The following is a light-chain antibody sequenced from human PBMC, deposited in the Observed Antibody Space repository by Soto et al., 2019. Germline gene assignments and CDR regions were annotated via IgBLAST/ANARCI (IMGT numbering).Light chain of an antibody. CDR3: HQYNGYWT. V-gene: IGKV1-5*03. CDR1: QSISDL. J-gene: IGKJ1*01. Sequence: DIQMTQSPSTLSASVGDRVTITCRASQSISDLLAWYQQKPGKAPKLLIYKASSLKSGVPSRFSGSGSGTESTLTMSSLQPDHFASYYCHQYNGYWTFGQGTKVEIK. CDR2: KAS.